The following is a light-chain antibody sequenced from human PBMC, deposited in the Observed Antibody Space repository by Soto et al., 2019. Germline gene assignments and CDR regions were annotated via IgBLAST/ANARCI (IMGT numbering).Light chain of an antibody. CDR1: QDISSW. J-gene: IGKJ2*01. V-gene: IGKV1-12*01. CDR3: QQANSVSVT. CDR2: ATS. Sequence: DIQMTQSPSSVSASVGDRVTITCRASQDISSWLAWYQQKPGTAPKLLIYATSTLQSGVPSRFSGSRSGTDFTLTVSSLQPEDFATYYCQQANSVSVTFGQGTKLEIK.